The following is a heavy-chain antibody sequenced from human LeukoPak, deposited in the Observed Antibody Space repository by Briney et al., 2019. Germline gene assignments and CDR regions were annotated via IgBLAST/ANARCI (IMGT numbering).Heavy chain of an antibody. CDR1: GGTFSSYA. V-gene: IGHV1-69*13. CDR3: ARARGYSYDPYYFDY. CDR2: IIPIFGTA. D-gene: IGHD5-18*01. Sequence: GASVKVSCKTSGGTFSSYAISWVRQAPGQGLEWMGGIIPIFGTANYAQKFQGRVTITADEFTSTAYMELSSLRSEDTAVYYCARARGYSYDPYYFDYWGQGTPVTVSS. J-gene: IGHJ4*02.